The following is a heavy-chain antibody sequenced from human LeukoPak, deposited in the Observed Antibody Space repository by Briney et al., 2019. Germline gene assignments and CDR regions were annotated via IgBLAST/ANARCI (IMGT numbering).Heavy chain of an antibody. J-gene: IGHJ5*02. D-gene: IGHD3-10*01. Sequence: SQTLSLTCTVSGVSTISGDYYWTWIRHPPGNGLEWSGYINYSGSTYYNPSLKSRVTISVDMSKKQFFLKLSSVTAADTAVYYCARGRYYGSGSYRWFDPWGQGTLVTVSS. V-gene: IGHV4-30-4*08. CDR1: GVSTISGDYY. CDR3: ARGRYYGSGSYRWFDP. CDR2: INYSGST.